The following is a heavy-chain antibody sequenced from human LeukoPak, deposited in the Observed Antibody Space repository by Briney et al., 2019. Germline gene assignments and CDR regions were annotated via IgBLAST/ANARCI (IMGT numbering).Heavy chain of an antibody. CDR2: IRSDGTNK. CDR3: VASGYGY. CDR1: GFTFSNHG. J-gene: IGHJ4*02. Sequence: PGGSLRLSCAASGFTFSNHGIHWVRQAAGKGLEWVAFIRSDGTNKYYVDSVKGRFTISRDNSKNSLYLQMNTLSAEDTAVYYCVASGYGYWGQGTLVTVSP. D-gene: IGHD3-22*01. V-gene: IGHV3-30*02.